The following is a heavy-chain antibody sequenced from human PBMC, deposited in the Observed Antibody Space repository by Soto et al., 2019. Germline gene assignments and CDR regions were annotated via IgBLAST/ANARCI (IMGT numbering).Heavy chain of an antibody. CDR1: GGSINSGGYS. CDR2: IYRSGSA. D-gene: IGHD3-10*01. Sequence: QLQLQESGSGLVKPSQKLSLTCTVSGGSINSGGYSWSWIRQPPGKGLEWIGYIYRSGSAYCSPSLQNRVPISVDTSKNHFSLNLTSVTAADTAVYYCAVSGRGGLDVWGQGTTVTVSS. V-gene: IGHV4-30-2*01. J-gene: IGHJ6*02. CDR3: AVSGRGGLDV.